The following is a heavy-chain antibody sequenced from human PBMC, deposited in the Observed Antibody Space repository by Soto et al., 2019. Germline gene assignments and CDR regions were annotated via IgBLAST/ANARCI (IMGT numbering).Heavy chain of an antibody. CDR2: IYYSGST. CDR1: GGSISSYY. D-gene: IGHD3-9*01. CDR3: ARASGYDILTGYSIFFDY. Sequence: LETLSLTCTVSGGSISSYYWSWIRQPPGKGLEWIGYIYYSGSTNYNPSLKSRVTISVDTSKNQFSLKLSSVTAADTAVYYCARASGYDILTGYSIFFDYWGQGTLVTVSS. J-gene: IGHJ4*02. V-gene: IGHV4-59*01.